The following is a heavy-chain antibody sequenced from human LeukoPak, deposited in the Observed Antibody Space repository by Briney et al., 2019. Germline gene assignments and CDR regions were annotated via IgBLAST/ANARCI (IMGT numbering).Heavy chain of an antibody. CDR2: IYPGDSDA. J-gene: IGHJ4*02. D-gene: IGHD5-18*01. CDR3: ARHHWDSYGRIFDY. CDR1: GNSFTSYW. Sequence: GASLKISGKGSGNSFTSYWLGWVHQMPGKGLKWMGIIYPGDSDARYSPSFHSQVTISADKSISTAYLQWSSLKASDAAMYYCARHHWDSYGRIFDYWGQGTLVTVSS. V-gene: IGHV5-51*07.